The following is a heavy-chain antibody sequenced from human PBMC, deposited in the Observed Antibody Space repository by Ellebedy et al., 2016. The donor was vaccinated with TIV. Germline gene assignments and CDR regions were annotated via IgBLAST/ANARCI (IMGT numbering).Heavy chain of an antibody. CDR1: GGTFSTYV. J-gene: IGHJ2*01. D-gene: IGHD6-19*01. Sequence: AASVKVSCKASGGTFSTYVIGWVRQAPGQGLEWMGGIVPIFGPANYAQKFQGRVTITADESSGTAYMELSSLRSEDTAVYYCARDREAVAGTDWYFDLWGRGTLVTVSS. V-gene: IGHV1-69*13. CDR3: ARDREAVAGTDWYFDL. CDR2: IVPIFGPA.